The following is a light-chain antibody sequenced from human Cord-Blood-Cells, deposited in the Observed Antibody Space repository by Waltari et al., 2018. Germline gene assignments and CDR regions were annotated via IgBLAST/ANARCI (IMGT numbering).Light chain of an antibody. Sequence: DIQITPSPSSLSASVGDRVTITCQPSQCISSSLNWYQQKPGKAPQLLIYAASSLQSGVPSRFSGSGSVTDFTLTISSLQPEDFATYYCQQSYSTPTFGGGTKVEIK. CDR1: QCISSS. CDR2: AAS. CDR3: QQSYSTPT. J-gene: IGKJ4*01. V-gene: IGKV1-39*01.